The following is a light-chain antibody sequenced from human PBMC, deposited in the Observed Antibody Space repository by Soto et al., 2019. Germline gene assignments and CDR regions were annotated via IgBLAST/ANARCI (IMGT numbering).Light chain of an antibody. CDR1: QSVLYNSNNKNY. J-gene: IGKJ4*01. V-gene: IGKV4-1*01. Sequence: DIVMTQSPDSLAVSLGERATINCKSSQSVLYNSNNKNYLAWYQQKPGQPPKLLIYWASTRESGVPDRFSGSGSGTDFTLTISSPQAEDVAVYYCQQYFSTPLTFGGGTKVEIQ. CDR2: WAS. CDR3: QQYFSTPLT.